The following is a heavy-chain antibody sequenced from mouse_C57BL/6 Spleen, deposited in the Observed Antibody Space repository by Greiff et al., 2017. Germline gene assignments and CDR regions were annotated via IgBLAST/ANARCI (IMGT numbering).Heavy chain of an antibody. V-gene: IGHV1-52*01. D-gene: IGHD2-1*01. CDR3: ARNYDY. CDR2: IDPSGSAT. CDR1: GYTFTSYW. J-gene: IGHJ2*01. Sequence: VQLQQSGAELVRPGSSVKLSCKASGYTFTSYWMHWVKQRPIQGLEWIGNIDPSGSATHYTQKFKDKATLTVDKSSSTAYMQLSSLTSEDSAVYYCARNYDYWGKGTTLTVSS.